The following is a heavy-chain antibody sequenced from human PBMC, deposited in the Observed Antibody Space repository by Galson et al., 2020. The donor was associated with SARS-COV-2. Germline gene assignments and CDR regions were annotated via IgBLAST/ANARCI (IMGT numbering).Heavy chain of an antibody. CDR3: ARQATSMTHYFDY. Sequence: SETLSLTCTVSGGYISSSSYYWGWVRQPPGKGLEWIGSIYYSGSTYYNPSLKSRVTISVDTSKNQFSLKLSSVTDADTAVYYCARQATSMTHYFDYWGQGTLVTVSS. CDR1: GGYISSSSYY. D-gene: IGHD1-26*01. V-gene: IGHV4-39*01. J-gene: IGHJ4*02. CDR2: IYYSGST.